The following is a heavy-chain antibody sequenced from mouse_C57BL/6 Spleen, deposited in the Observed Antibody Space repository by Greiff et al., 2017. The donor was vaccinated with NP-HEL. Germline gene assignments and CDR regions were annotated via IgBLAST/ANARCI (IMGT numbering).Heavy chain of an antibody. J-gene: IGHJ2*01. Sequence: VQLQQPGAELVKPGASVKLSCKASGYTFTSYWMHWVKQRPGQGLEWIGMIHPNSGSTNYNEKFKSKATLTVDKSSSTAYMQLSSLTSEDSAVYYCASYDYDKSLDYWGQGTTLTVSS. CDR2: IHPNSGST. CDR3: ASYDYDKSLDY. V-gene: IGHV1-64*01. D-gene: IGHD2-4*01. CDR1: GYTFTSYW.